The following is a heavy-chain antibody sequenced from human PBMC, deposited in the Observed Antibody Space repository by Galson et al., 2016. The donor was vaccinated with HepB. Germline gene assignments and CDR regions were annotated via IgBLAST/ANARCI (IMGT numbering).Heavy chain of an antibody. CDR2: IYYSGTT. Sequence: SETLSLTCTVSGGSISSSSYYWGWIRQPPGKGLEWIGSIYYSGTTYYNPSLKSRVTISVDTSKNQFSLKLSSVTAADTAVYYCARSFKGAHWGQGTLVTVSS. CDR3: ARSFKGAH. J-gene: IGHJ4*02. D-gene: IGHD1-26*01. V-gene: IGHV4-39*07. CDR1: GGSISSSSYY.